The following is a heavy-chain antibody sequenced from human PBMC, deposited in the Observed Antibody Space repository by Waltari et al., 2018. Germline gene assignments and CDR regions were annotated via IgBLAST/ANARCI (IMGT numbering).Heavy chain of an antibody. J-gene: IGHJ4*02. CDR1: GFTFIHCW. D-gene: IGHD3-16*01. V-gene: IGHV3-7*01. Sequence: EVQLVEAGGGLVQPGGSLRLSWAASGFTFIHCWMTWVRQAPGKGRGWVANIKPDGSERNHADSVKGRFTISRDNADNSLFLQMTSLRAEDTAVYYCARVDHDDESCAYWGQGTLVTVSS. CDR3: ARVDHDDESCAY. CDR2: IKPDGSER.